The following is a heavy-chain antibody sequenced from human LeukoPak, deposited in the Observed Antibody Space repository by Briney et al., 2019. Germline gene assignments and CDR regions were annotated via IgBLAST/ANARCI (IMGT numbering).Heavy chain of an antibody. CDR2: ISGSGDST. D-gene: IGHD6-19*01. CDR1: GFTFSSYA. J-gene: IGHJ4*02. V-gene: IGHV3-23*01. Sequence: GGSLRLSCAASGFTFSSYAMSWVRQAPGKGLEWVSVISGSGDSTYYADSVKGRFTISRDNSKNTLYLQMNSLRAEDTAVYYCAKYWAGGWSGLGFDYWGQGTLVTVSS. CDR3: AKYWAGGWSGLGFDY.